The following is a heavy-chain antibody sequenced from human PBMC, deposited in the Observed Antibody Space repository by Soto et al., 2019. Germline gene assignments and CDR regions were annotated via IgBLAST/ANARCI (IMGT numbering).Heavy chain of an antibody. Sequence: GESLKISCKGAGYSFTSYWIGWVRQMPGKGLEWMVIIYPGASDTRYSPSFQGQVTISADKSISTDYLQWSSLKASDTDMYHCARGAGRLDYYYGTDVRGQGPTLTGSS. CDR3: ARGAGRLDYYYGTDV. D-gene: IGHD6-6*01. V-gene: IGHV5-51*01. CDR1: GYSFTSYW. J-gene: IGHJ6*02. CDR2: IYPGASDT.